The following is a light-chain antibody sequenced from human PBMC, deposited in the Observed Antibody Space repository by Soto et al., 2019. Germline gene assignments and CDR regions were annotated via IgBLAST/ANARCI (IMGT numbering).Light chain of an antibody. J-gene: IGKJ1*01. Sequence: EIVLTQSPGTLSLSPGEKDTLSCRASQSVSSSYLAWYQQKPGQAPRLLIYGASSRATGIPDRFSGSGSGTDFTLTISRLEPEDFAVYYCQQYGSSPRTVRQGTTV. V-gene: IGKV3-20*01. CDR1: QSVSSSY. CDR2: GAS. CDR3: QQYGSSPRT.